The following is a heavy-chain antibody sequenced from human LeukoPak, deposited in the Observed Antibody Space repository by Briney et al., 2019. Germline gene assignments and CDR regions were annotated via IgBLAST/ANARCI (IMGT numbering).Heavy chain of an antibody. CDR3: AKKSIGELNRGWYFDY. V-gene: IGHV3-23*01. CDR1: GLTFSSYA. J-gene: IGHJ4*02. Sequence: GGSLRLSCAASGLTFSSYAMTWVRQAPGKGLEWVSVISGSGGSTYYADSVKGRFTFSRDNSKNTLYLQMNSLRAEDTAVYYCAKKSIGELNRGWYFDYWGKGTLVTVSS. CDR2: ISGSGGST. D-gene: IGHD3-10*01.